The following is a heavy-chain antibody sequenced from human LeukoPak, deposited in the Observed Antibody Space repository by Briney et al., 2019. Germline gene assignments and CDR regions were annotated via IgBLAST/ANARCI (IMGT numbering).Heavy chain of an antibody. D-gene: IGHD3-22*01. J-gene: IGHJ4*02. V-gene: IGHV3-11*01. CDR2: ISSSGSTI. CDR1: GFTFSDYY. CDR3: ATRSAYYTYYFDY. Sequence: PGGSLRLSCAASGFTFSDYYMSWIRQAPGKGLEWVSYISSSGSTIYYADSVKGRFTISRDNAKNSLYLQMNSLRAEDTAVYYCATRSAYYTYYFDYWGQGTLVTVSS.